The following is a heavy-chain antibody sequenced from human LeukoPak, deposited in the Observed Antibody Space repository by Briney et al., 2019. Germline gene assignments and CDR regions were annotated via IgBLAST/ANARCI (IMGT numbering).Heavy chain of an antibody. Sequence: GGSLRLSCAASGFTFSSYAMHWVRQAPGKGLEWVAVISHDGSNKYYADSVKGRFTISRDNSKNTLYLQMNSLRAEDTAVYYCAGGDYGYWGQGTLVTVSS. CDR3: AGGDYGY. J-gene: IGHJ4*02. V-gene: IGHV3-30-3*01. CDR1: GFTFSSYA. CDR2: ISHDGSNK. D-gene: IGHD4-17*01.